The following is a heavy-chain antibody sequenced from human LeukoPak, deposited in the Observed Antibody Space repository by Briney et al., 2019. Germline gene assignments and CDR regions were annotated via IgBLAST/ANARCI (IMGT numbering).Heavy chain of an antibody. J-gene: IGHJ4*02. CDR1: GFTFSSYS. Sequence: PGGSLRLSCAASGFTFSSYSMNWVRQAPGKGLEWVSSISSSSSYIYYADSVKGRFTISRDNAKNSLYLQMNSLRAEGTAVYYCARDSRYGDYAGYWGQGTLVTVSS. D-gene: IGHD4-17*01. CDR2: ISSSSSYI. V-gene: IGHV3-21*01. CDR3: ARDSRYGDYAGY.